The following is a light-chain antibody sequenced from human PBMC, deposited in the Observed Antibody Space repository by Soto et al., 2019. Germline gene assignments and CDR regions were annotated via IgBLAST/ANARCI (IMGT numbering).Light chain of an antibody. CDR1: QSIRSN. J-gene: IGKJ2*01. Sequence: EIVMTQSPATLSVSLGERATLSCRASQSIRSNVAWYQHKPGQPPSLLLYGASTRATGVPARFSGSGSGTEFTLTISSLQSEDFAVYYCQQYNKWPRYTFGQGTKVQIK. CDR3: QQYNKWPRYT. CDR2: GAS. V-gene: IGKV3-15*01.